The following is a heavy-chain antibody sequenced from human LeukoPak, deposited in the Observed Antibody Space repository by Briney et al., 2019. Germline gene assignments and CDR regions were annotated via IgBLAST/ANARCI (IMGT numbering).Heavy chain of an antibody. CDR3: ARGITAMVTDY. J-gene: IGHJ4*02. CDR1: GFSFSSYS. CDR2: ITSSSTYI. D-gene: IGHD5-18*01. Sequence: PGGSLRLSCAASGFSFSSYSLNWVRQAPGKGLEWVSSITSSSTYIYYADSVKGRFTISRDNAKNSLYLQMNSLRAEDTAVYYCARGITAMVTDYWGQGTLVTVSS. V-gene: IGHV3-21*01.